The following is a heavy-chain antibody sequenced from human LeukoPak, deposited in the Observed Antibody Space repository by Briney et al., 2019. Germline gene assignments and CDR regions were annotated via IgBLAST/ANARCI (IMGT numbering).Heavy chain of an antibody. Sequence: SETLSLTCAVSGGSISSGGYSWSWIRQPPGKGLEWIGYIYHSGSTYYNPSLQSRVTISVDTSKNQFSLKLTSVTAADTAVYYCARRGGFYCNGVKCYHYYFDYWGQGALVTVSS. CDR2: IYHSGST. D-gene: IGHD2-15*01. CDR1: GGSISSGGYS. J-gene: IGHJ4*02. CDR3: ARRGGFYCNGVKCYHYYFDY. V-gene: IGHV4-30-2*01.